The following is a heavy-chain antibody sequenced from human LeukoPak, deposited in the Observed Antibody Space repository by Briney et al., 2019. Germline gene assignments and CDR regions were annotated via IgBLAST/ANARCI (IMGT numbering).Heavy chain of an antibody. Sequence: GGSLRLSCAASGFSISNSAMSWVRQAPGKGLEWVSLIIASSGSTFYADSVKGRFTISRDNSKNTLFPQMNSLRAEDTAVYYCAKGAYDYIEMGYFDYWGQGTLVTVSS. D-gene: IGHD5-12*01. V-gene: IGHV3-23*01. CDR2: IIASSGST. J-gene: IGHJ4*02. CDR3: AKGAYDYIEMGYFDY. CDR1: GFSISNSA.